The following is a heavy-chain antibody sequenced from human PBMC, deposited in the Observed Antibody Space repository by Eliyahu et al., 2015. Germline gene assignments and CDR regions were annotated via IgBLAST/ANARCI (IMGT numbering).Heavy chain of an antibody. J-gene: IGHJ4*02. CDR3: AKDRYRD. V-gene: IGHV3-30*18. CDR1: GFTFSSYG. Sequence: QVQLVESGGGVVQPGRSLRLSCVASGFTFSSYGMHWVRQAPGKGLEWVAVISYDGSNKYYADSVKGRFTISRDNSKNTLYLQMNSLRAEDTAVYYCAKDRYRDWGQGTLVTVSS. CDR2: ISYDGSNK. D-gene: IGHD1-1*01.